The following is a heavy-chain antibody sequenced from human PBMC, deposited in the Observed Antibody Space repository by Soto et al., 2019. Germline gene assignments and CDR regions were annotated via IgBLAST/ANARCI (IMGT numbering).Heavy chain of an antibody. V-gene: IGHV2-70*01. CDR3: ARVIAPTYYDFWSDAFDI. D-gene: IGHD3-3*01. Sequence: SGPTLVNPTQTLTLTCTFSGFSLSTSGMCVSWIRQPPGKALEWLALIDWDDDKYYSTSLKTRLTISKDTSKNQVVLTMTNMDPVDTATYYCARVIAPTYYDFWSDAFDIWGQGTMVTVSS. CDR2: IDWDDDK. J-gene: IGHJ3*02. CDR1: GFSLSTSGMC.